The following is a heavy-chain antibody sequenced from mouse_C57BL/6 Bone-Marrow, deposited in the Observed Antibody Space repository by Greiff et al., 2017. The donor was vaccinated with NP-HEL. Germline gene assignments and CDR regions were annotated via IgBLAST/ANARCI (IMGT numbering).Heavy chain of an antibody. Sequence: VKLMESGAELARPGASVKLSCKASGYTFTSYGISWVKQRTGQGLEWIGEIYPRSGNTYYNEKFKGKATLTADKSSSTAYMELRSLTSEDSAVYFCARAMIRKYFDVWGTGTTVTVSS. CDR2: IYPRSGNT. J-gene: IGHJ1*03. CDR1: GYTFTSYG. D-gene: IGHD2-4*01. V-gene: IGHV1-81*01. CDR3: ARAMIRKYFDV.